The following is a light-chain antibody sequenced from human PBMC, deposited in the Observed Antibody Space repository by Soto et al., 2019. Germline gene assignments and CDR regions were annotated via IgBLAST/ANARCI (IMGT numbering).Light chain of an antibody. CDR1: RSNIGAGYD. Sequence: QSVLTQTPSVSGAPGQTITMSCTGSRSNIGAGYDVHWYQQLPGAAPRLLIYADNNRPSGVPDRFSASNSGTSASLAITGLQGEDEAVYYCQSYDTSLSGVIFGAGTKLTVL. V-gene: IGLV1-40*01. J-gene: IGLJ2*01. CDR3: QSYDTSLSGVI. CDR2: ADN.